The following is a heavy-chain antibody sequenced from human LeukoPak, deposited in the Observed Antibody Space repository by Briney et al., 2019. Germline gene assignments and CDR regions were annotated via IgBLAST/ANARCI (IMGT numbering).Heavy chain of an antibody. J-gene: IGHJ4*02. V-gene: IGHV3-33*01. D-gene: IGHD5-18*01. CDR1: GFTFSSYG. CDR2: IWYDGSNK. CDR3: ARDLGYSYGVYFDY. Sequence: GGSLRLSCAASGFTFSSYGMHWVRQAPGKGLEWVAVIWYDGSNKYYADSVKGRFTISRDNAKNSLYLQMDSLRAEDTAVYYCARDLGYSYGVYFDYWGQGTLVTVSS.